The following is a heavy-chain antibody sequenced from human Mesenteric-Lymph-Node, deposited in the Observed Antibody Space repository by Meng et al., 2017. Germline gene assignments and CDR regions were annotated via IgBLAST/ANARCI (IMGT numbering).Heavy chain of an antibody. CDR1: GYTFTTYA. Sequence: QVHLVQSGAEVKKPGASVKVSCKASGYTFTTYAIHWVRQAPGQRLEWMGWSNADNGNTRYSQKFQGRVSITRETSASTAYMELSSLRSEETAVYYCARCIAVAGNWFDPWGQGTLVTVSS. V-gene: IGHV1-3*01. CDR2: SNADNGNT. D-gene: IGHD6-19*01. J-gene: IGHJ5*02. CDR3: ARCIAVAGNWFDP.